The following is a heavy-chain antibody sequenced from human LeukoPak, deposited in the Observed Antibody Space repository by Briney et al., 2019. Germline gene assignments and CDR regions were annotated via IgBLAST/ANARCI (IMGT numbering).Heavy chain of an antibody. V-gene: IGHV3-21*01. CDR2: ISSSSSYI. J-gene: IGHJ4*02. CDR1: GFTFSSFS. CDR3: ARELVVTAMHTTNY. D-gene: IGHD2-21*02. Sequence: GGSLRLSCAASGFTFSSFSMNWVRQAPGKGLEWVSSISSSSSYIYYADSVKGRFTISRDNAKNSLYLQMNSLRAEDTAVYYCARELVVTAMHTTNYWGQGTLVTVSS.